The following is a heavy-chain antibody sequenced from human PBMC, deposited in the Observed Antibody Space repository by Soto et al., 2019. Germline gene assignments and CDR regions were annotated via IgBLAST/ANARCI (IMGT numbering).Heavy chain of an antibody. CDR2: MNPNRGNT. CDR1: GYTFTSYD. Sequence: QVQLVQSGAEVKKPGASVKVSCKASGYTFTSYDINRVRQATGQGLEWMGWMNPNRGNTGYAPKFQGRVTMTRNTSISTAYMELSSLRSEDTAVYYCARRGYSSSWYYYYYYGMDVWGQGTTVTVSS. V-gene: IGHV1-8*01. CDR3: ARRGYSSSWYYYYYYGMDV. J-gene: IGHJ6*02. D-gene: IGHD6-13*01.